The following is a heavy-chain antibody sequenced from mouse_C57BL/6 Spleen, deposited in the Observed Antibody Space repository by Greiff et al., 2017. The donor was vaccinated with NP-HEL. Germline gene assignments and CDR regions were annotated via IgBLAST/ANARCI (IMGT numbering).Heavy chain of an antibody. CDR1: GYSITSGYY. Sequence: EVKLQESGPGLVKPSQSLSLTCSVTGYSITSGYYWNWIRQFPGNKLEWMGYISYDGSNNYNPSLKNRISITRDTSKNQFFLKLNSVTTEDTATYYCARDGTLFDVWGTGTTVTVSS. D-gene: IGHD1-1*02. J-gene: IGHJ1*03. V-gene: IGHV3-6*01. CDR2: ISYDGSN. CDR3: ARDGTLFDV.